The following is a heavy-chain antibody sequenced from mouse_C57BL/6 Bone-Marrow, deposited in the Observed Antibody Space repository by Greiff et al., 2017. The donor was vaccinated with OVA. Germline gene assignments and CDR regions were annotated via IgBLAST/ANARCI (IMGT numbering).Heavy chain of an antibody. V-gene: IGHV2-2*01. CDR1: GFSLTSYG. D-gene: IGHD2-5*01. Sequence: VKLMESGPGLVQPSQSLSITCTVSGFSLTSYGVHWVRQSPGKGLEWLGVIWSGGSTDYNAAFISRLSISKDNSKSQVFFKMNSLQADDTAIYYCARRGDSNYENWYFDVWGTGTTVTVSS. J-gene: IGHJ1*03. CDR2: IWSGGST. CDR3: ARRGDSNYENWYFDV.